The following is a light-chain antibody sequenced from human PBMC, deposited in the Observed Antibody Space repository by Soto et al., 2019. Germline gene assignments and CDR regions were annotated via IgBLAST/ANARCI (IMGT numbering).Light chain of an antibody. CDR1: PSVSNS. V-gene: IGKV3-11*01. J-gene: IGKJ4*01. CDR3: QQRNKWPTVT. CDR2: DAS. Sequence: EIVLTQSPGTLSLSPGERATLSCRASPSVSNSLAWYQHKPCQAPRLLIYDASNRATGVPTRFSGSGSGTDFTLTISSLEPEDFAVYYCQQRNKWPTVTFGGGTKVDIK.